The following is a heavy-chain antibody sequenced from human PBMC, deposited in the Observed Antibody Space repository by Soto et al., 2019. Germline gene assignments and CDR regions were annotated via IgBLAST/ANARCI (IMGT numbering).Heavy chain of an antibody. CDR3: ARTDCSSTSCYTAGWFDP. Sequence: ASVKVSCKASGGTLSSYAISWVRQAPGQGLEWMGGIIPIFGTANYAQKFQGRVTITADESTSTAYMELSSLRSEDTAVYYCARTDCSSTSCYTAGWFDPWGQGTLVTVSS. D-gene: IGHD2-2*02. J-gene: IGHJ5*02. CDR1: GGTLSSYA. V-gene: IGHV1-69*13. CDR2: IIPIFGTA.